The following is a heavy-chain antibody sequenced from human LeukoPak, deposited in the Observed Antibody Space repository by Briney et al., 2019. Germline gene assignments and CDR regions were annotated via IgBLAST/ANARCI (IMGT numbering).Heavy chain of an antibody. D-gene: IGHD5-24*01. CDR1: GYTFTSYA. J-gene: IGHJ4*02. Sequence: GASVKVSCKASGYTFTSYAISWVRQAPGQGLEWMGGIIPIFGTANYAQKFQGRVTITADESTSTAYMELSSLRSEDTAVYYCAREMATAFFDYWGQGTLVTVSS. CDR3: AREMATAFFDY. CDR2: IIPIFGTA. V-gene: IGHV1-69*13.